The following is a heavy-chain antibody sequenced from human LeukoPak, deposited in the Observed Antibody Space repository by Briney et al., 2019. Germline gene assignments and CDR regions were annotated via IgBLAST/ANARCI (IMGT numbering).Heavy chain of an antibody. D-gene: IGHD1-1*01. CDR3: ARDHRDNWNDGGY. J-gene: IGHJ4*02. CDR1: GGSISSSSYY. Sequence: PSETLSLTCTVSGGSISSSSYYWGWIRQPPGKGLEWIGNIYYTGSTYYNPSLKSRVTISVDTSKNQFSLRLSSVTAADTAVYYCARDHRDNWNDGGYWGQGTLVTVSS. V-gene: IGHV4-39*07. CDR2: IYYTGST.